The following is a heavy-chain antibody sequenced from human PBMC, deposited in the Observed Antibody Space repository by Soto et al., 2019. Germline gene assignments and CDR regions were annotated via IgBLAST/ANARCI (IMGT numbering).Heavy chain of an antibody. Sequence: PGGSLRLSCAASGFTFSTFWMIWVRQAPGKGLEWVANIKQDGSEKNYVDSMKGRFTISRDNAKNSLYLQMNSLRAEDTAVYFCARAGRPGGPFDYWGQGILVTVS. CDR3: ARAGRPGGPFDY. CDR1: GFTFSTFW. J-gene: IGHJ4*02. D-gene: IGHD3-10*01. CDR2: IKQDGSEK. V-gene: IGHV3-7*01.